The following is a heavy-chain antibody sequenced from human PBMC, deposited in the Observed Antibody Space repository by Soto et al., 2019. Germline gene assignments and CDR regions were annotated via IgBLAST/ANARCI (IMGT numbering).Heavy chain of an antibody. V-gene: IGHV3-21*01. J-gene: IGHJ4*02. D-gene: IGHD3-16*01. Sequence: GGSLRLSCADSGFTFSTYTMTWVRQAPGQGLEGVSCICNSGTYIRYGDSVKGRFTISIDNAKNSLSLHMNSLSADDTAVYYCARERGRYYFHXWGQVTLVTVSX. CDR2: ICNSGTYI. CDR1: GFTFSTYT. CDR3: ARERGRYYFHX.